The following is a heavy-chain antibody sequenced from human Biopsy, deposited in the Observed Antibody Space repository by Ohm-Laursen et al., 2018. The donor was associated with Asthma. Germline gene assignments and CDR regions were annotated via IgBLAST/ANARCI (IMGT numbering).Heavy chain of an antibody. Sequence: SLRLSCAASGFTFSNFGMHWLRQAPGKGLDWVAVISFDGTNRNYTDSVKGRFTISRDNSRNTLHLEMNSLRAEDTAVYFCAKDVFPGWEVRRGPDYWGQGTLVTVSA. CDR1: GFTFSNFG. V-gene: IGHV3-30*18. D-gene: IGHD1-26*01. CDR3: AKDVFPGWEVRRGPDY. J-gene: IGHJ4*02. CDR2: ISFDGTNR.